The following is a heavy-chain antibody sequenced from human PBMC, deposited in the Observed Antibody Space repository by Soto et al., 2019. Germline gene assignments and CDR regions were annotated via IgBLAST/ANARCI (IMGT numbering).Heavy chain of an antibody. J-gene: IGHJ3*02. CDR2: IYYSGST. V-gene: IGHV4-31*03. D-gene: IGHD2-2*01. CDR3: ARGGSIVVVPAASDAFDI. Sequence: QVQLQESGPGLVKPSQTLSLTCTVSGGSISSGGYYWSWIRQHPGKGLEWIGYIYYSGSTYYNPSLKSRVTISVDTSKNQFSLKLSSVTAADTAVYYCARGGSIVVVPAASDAFDIWGQGTMVTVSS. CDR1: GGSISSGGYY.